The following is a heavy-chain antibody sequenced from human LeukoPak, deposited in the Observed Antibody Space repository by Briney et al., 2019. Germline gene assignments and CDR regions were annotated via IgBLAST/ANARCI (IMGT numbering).Heavy chain of an antibody. CDR2: IYTSGST. CDR3: ARLRDGYNGGGVDY. V-gene: IGHV4-61*02. J-gene: IGHJ4*02. CDR1: GVSISSGSYH. D-gene: IGHD5-24*01. Sequence: SETLSLTCTVSGVSISSGSYHWSWIRPPAGEGLEWVGRIYTSGSTNYNPSLKSRVTISGETSKNEFSLKLSSVTAADTAVYYCARLRDGYNGGGVDYWGQGTLVTVSS.